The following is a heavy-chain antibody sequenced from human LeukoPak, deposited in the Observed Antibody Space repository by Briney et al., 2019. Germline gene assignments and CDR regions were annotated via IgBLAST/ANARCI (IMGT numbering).Heavy chain of an antibody. J-gene: IGHJ4*02. CDR3: ARIFTAYQPATNYFDY. Sequence: SETLSLTCAVYGGSFSGYYWSWIRQPPGKGLEWIGEINHSGSTNYNPSLKSRVTISVDTSKNQFSLKLSSVTAADTAVYYCARIFTAYQPATNYFDYWGQGTLVTVSS. V-gene: IGHV4-34*01. CDR1: GGSFSGYY. CDR2: INHSGST. D-gene: IGHD2-2*01.